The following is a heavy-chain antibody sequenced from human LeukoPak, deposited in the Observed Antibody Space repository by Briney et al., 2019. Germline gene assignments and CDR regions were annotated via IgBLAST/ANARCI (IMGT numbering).Heavy chain of an antibody. CDR2: IWYDGTYK. D-gene: IGHD6-13*01. Sequence: GGSLRLSCAASGFTFSNYGMVWVRQAPGKGLEWVAVIWYDGTYKYYVDSVKGRFTISRDNSKNTLYLQMNSLRVEDTAVYYCARGEQQLSSWGQGTLVTVSS. CDR3: ARGEQQLSS. J-gene: IGHJ5*02. CDR1: GFTFSNYG. V-gene: IGHV3-33*01.